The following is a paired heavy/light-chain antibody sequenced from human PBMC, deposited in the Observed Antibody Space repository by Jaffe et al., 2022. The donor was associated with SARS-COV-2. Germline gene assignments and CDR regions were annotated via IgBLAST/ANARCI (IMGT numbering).Heavy chain of an antibody. Sequence: EVQVLESGGGLVQPGGSLRLSCGVSGLTFGTYDMTWVRQAPGKGLEWVSSIRGSGGSTFYADSVKGRFTMSRDNSKKTVHLQMNSLRAEDTAIYYCATYYYDRSDYYPFFDYWGQGTLVTVSS. CDR2: IRGSGGST. J-gene: IGHJ4*02. CDR1: GLTFGTYD. CDR3: ATYYYDRSDYYPFFDY. V-gene: IGHV3-23*01. D-gene: IGHD3-22*01.
Light chain of an antibody. CDR2: WAS. CDR3: QQYYNTPLT. Sequence: DIVMTQSPDSLTVSLGERATVNCKSSQSVLYSSNNKNYLAWYQQKAGQPPKLLIYWASTRESGVPDRFSGSGSGTDFTLTISSLQAEDVAVYYCQQYYNTPLTFGQGTRLEIK. CDR1: QSVLYSSNNKNY. V-gene: IGKV4-1*01. J-gene: IGKJ5*01.